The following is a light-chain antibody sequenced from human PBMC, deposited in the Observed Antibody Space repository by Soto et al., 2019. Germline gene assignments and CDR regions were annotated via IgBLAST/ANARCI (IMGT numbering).Light chain of an antibody. J-gene: IGKJ4*01. CDR3: QQYGSSPLT. Sequence: PGERSTLSCRASQSVSSNYLAWYQQKPGQTPKVLIYRAPTRATGIPDRFSGSGSGTDFTLTISRLEAEDFAVYYCQQYGSSPLTFGGGTKVDI. CDR1: QSVSSNY. CDR2: RAP. V-gene: IGKV3-20*01.